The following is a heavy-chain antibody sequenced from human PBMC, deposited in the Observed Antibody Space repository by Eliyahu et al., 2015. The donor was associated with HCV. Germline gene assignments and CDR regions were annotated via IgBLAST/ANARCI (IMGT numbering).Heavy chain of an antibody. Sequence: EVQLVESGGGLVQPGRSLRLSCAASGFPFXDYAMHWVRQAPGKGLGWVSGISWNSGSIGYADSVKGRFTISRDNAKNSLYLQMNSLRAEDTALYYCAKGAPLWSGADRAFDIWGQGTMVTVSS. CDR2: ISWNSGSI. V-gene: IGHV3-9*01. J-gene: IGHJ3*02. CDR3: AKGAPLWSGADRAFDI. D-gene: IGHD3-10*01. CDR1: GFPFXDYA.